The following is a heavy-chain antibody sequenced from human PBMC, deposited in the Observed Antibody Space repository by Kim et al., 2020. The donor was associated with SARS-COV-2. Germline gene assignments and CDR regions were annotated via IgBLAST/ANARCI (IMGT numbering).Heavy chain of an antibody. CDR3: ARALGYSSGWYSGY. J-gene: IGHJ4*02. CDR2: ISSSTSYT. CDR1: GFTFSDYY. V-gene: IGHV3-11*05. D-gene: IGHD6-19*01. Sequence: GGSLRLSCAASGFTFSDYYMTWIRQAPGKGLEWVSYISSSTSYTNYADFVKGRFTISRDNAKNSLYLQMNSLRAEDTAVYYCARALGYSSGWYSGYWGQGTLVTVSS.